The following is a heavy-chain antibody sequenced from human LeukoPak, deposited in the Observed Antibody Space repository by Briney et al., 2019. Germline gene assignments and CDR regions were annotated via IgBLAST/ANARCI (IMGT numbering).Heavy chain of an antibody. CDR3: AIWTSGNY. CDR2: MDPSGSQK. J-gene: IGHJ4*02. D-gene: IGHD1-1*01. Sequence: GGSLRLSCAASGSTFNRSWMNWVRQAPGKGLEWVANMDPSGSQKRYVDSAKGRFTISKDNPGTSLYLEMYSLRAEDTAIYYCAIWTSGNYWGQGTLVTVSS. CDR1: GSTFNRSW. V-gene: IGHV3-7*01.